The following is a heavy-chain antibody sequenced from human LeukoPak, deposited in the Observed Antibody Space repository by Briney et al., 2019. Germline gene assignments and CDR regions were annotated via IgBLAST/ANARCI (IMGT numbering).Heavy chain of an antibody. CDR3: ARALNLYYYDSGVEPAFDI. CDR2: IYASGST. Sequence: PSETLSLTCTVSGGSISSGSYYWSWIRQPAGKGLEWIGRIYASGSTSFNPSLKSRVTISVDTSNNQLSLKLSSVTATDTALHYCARALNLYYYDSGVEPAFDIWGQGTMVTVSS. D-gene: IGHD3-22*01. V-gene: IGHV4-61*02. CDR1: GGSISSGSYY. J-gene: IGHJ3*02.